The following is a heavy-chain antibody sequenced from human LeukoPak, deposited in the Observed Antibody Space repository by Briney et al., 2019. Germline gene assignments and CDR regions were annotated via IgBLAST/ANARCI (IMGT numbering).Heavy chain of an antibody. CDR1: GFTFSSYA. Sequence: GGSLRLSCAASGFTFSSYAMHWVRQAPGKGLEWVAVISYDGSNKYYADSVKGRFTISRDNSKNTLYLQMNSLRAEDTAVYYCAVLWFGELLLDYWGQGTLVTVSS. V-gene: IGHV3-30-3*01. CDR2: ISYDGSNK. J-gene: IGHJ4*02. CDR3: AVLWFGELLLDY. D-gene: IGHD3-10*01.